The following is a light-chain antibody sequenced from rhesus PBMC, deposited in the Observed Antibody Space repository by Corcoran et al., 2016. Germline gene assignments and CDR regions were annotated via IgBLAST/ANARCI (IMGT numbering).Light chain of an antibody. CDR3: MQALEFPFT. CDR2: AVS. J-gene: IGKJ3*01. Sequence: DIVMTQTPLSLPVTPGEPASISCRSSQSLLDSEDGNTYLAWYLQKPGQSPQLLIYAVSNRAAGVPDRFSGSGSDTDFTLKISRVEAEAVGVYYCMQALEFPFTFGPGTKLDIE. CDR1: QSLLDSEDGNTY. V-gene: IGKV2-104*02.